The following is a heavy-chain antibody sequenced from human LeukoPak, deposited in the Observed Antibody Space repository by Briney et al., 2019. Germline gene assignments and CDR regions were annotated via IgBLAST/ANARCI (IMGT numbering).Heavy chain of an antibody. CDR2: IGSSSSTV. J-gene: IGHJ4*02. CDR1: GFTFSSYS. D-gene: IGHD2-2*02. CDR3: ARDHLYAVNFDY. Sequence: GGSLRLSFAASGFTFSSYSMNWARQAPGKGLEWVSYIGSSSSTVHYADSVKGRFTISRDNANNSLYLQMNSLRAEDTAVYYCARDHLYAVNFDYWGQGTLVTVSS. V-gene: IGHV3-48*01.